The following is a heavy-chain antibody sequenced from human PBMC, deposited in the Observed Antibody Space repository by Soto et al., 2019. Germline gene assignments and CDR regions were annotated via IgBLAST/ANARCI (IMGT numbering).Heavy chain of an antibody. Sequence: SETLSLTCTVSGGSIRSCYWRWIRQAPGKGLEWIGYLYNSGSTVYNPSLKSRVTISVDTSKNQFSLKLNSVTAADTAVYYCARDLWGYCGTDCYPLDVWGQGTTVT. CDR2: LYNSGST. CDR1: GGSIRSCY. D-gene: IGHD2-21*02. V-gene: IGHV4-59*01. J-gene: IGHJ6*02. CDR3: ARDLWGYCGTDCYPLDV.